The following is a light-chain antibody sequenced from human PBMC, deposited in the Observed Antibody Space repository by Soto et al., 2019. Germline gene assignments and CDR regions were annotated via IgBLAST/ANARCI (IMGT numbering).Light chain of an antibody. J-gene: IGLJ2*01. CDR1: SGHSSDA. V-gene: IGLV4-69*01. Sequence: QPVLTQSPSASASLGASVKLTCTLSSGHSSDAIAWHQQQPEQGPRYLMKLNSDGSHSKGDWIPDRCSGSSSGAERYLTISRLQSEDEADYYCQTWGTGPLVFGGGTKLTVL. CDR3: QTWGTGPLV. CDR2: LNSDGSH.